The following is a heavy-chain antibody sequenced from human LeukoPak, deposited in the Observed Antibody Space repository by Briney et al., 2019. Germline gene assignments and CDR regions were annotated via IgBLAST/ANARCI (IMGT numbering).Heavy chain of an antibody. CDR3: AREGLAVAESAFDI. J-gene: IGHJ3*02. V-gene: IGHV3-7*01. CDR1: GFTFSSYW. Sequence: GGSLILSCAASGFTFSSYWMSWVRQAPGKGLEWVANIKQDGSEKYYVDSVKGRFTISRDNAKNSLYLQMNSLRAEDTAVYYCAREGLAVAESAFDIWGQGTMVTVSS. D-gene: IGHD6-19*01. CDR2: IKQDGSEK.